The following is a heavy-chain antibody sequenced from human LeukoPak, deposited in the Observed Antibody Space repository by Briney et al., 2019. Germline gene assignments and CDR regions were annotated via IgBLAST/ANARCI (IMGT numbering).Heavy chain of an antibody. V-gene: IGHV3-48*03. D-gene: IGHD3-10*02. CDR3: AELGITMIGGV. Sequence: GGPLRLSCAASGFTFSSYEMNWVRQAPGKGLEWVSYISSSGSTIYYADSVKGRFTTSRDNAKNSLYLQMNSLRAEDTAVYYCAELGITMIGGVWGKGTTVTISS. CDR1: GFTFSSYE. J-gene: IGHJ6*04. CDR2: ISSSGSTI.